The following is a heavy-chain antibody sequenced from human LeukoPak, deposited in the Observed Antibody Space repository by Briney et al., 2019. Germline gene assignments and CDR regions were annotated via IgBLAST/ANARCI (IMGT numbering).Heavy chain of an antibody. D-gene: IGHD3-22*01. Sequence: ASVKVSCKASGYTFTSYGISWVRQAPGQGLEWMGWISAYNGSTNYAQKLQGRVTMTTDTSTSTAYMELRSLRSDDTAVYYCARSFSDSSGYYYDHFDYWGQGTLVTVSS. CDR1: GYTFTSYG. J-gene: IGHJ4*02. CDR3: ARSFSDSSGYYYDHFDY. CDR2: ISAYNGST. V-gene: IGHV1-18*01.